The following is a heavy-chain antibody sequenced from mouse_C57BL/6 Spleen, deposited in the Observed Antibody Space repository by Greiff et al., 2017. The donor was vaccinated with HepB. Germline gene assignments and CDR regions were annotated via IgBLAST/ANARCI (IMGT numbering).Heavy chain of an antibody. CDR2: ISYDGSN. V-gene: IGHV3-6*01. J-gene: IGHJ3*01. CDR3: AFYDGYYGRFAY. CDR1: GYSITSGYY. D-gene: IGHD2-3*01. Sequence: DVKLQESGPGLVKPSQSLSLTCSVTGYSITSGYYWNWIRQFPGNKLEWMGYISYDGSNNYNPSLKNRISITRDTSKNQFFLKLNSVTTEDTATYYCAFYDGYYGRFAYWGQGTLVTVSA.